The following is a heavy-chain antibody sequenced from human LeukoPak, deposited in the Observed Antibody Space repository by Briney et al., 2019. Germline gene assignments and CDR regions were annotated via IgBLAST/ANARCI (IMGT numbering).Heavy chain of an antibody. CDR2: IYPGDSDT. J-gene: IGHJ4*02. D-gene: IGHD3-22*01. CDR3: ARHFYYDSSGHPPFDY. Sequence: GESLKISCKGSGYSFTSYWIGRARQMPGKGLEWMGIIYPGDSDTRYSPSFQGQVTISADKSISTAYLQWSSLKASDTAMYYCARHFYYDSSGHPPFDYWGQGTLVTVSS. V-gene: IGHV5-51*01. CDR1: GYSFTSYW.